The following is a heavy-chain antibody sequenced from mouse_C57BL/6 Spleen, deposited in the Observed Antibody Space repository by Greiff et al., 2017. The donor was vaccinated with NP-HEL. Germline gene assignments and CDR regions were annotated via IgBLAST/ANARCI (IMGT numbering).Heavy chain of an antibody. CDR3: ARESFSYGYLDV. Sequence: EVQLQQSGPELVKPGASVKMSCKASGYTFTDYNMHWVKQSHGKSLEWIGYINPNNGGTSYNQKFKGKATLTVNKSSSTAYMELRSLTSEDSAVYYCARESFSYGYLDVWGTGTTVTVSS. V-gene: IGHV1-22*01. CDR1: GYTFTDYN. J-gene: IGHJ1*03. CDR2: INPNNGGT.